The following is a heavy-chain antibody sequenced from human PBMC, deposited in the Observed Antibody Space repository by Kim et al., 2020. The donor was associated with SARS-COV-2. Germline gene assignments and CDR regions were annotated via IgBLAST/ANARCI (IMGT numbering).Heavy chain of an antibody. D-gene: IGHD3-22*01. CDR3: ARANDSSGYFAPGQYYFDY. Sequence: QVTISVDTSKNQFSLKLSSVTAADTAVYYCARANDSSGYFAPGQYYFDYWGQGTLVTVSS. V-gene: IGHV4-30-2*05. J-gene: IGHJ4*02.